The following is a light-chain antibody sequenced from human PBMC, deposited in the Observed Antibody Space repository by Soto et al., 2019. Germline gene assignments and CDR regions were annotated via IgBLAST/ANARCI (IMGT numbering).Light chain of an antibody. CDR1: NSDIGTYNF. Sequence: QSALTQPASVFGSPGQSITISCTGTNSDIGTYNFVSWYQRPPGKAPKLLIYEVTNRPSGVSSRFSGSKSGSTASLTISGLQAEDEGDYYCTSYTTDTALVFGTGTKVTVL. CDR2: EVT. V-gene: IGLV2-14*01. J-gene: IGLJ1*01. CDR3: TSYTTDTALV.